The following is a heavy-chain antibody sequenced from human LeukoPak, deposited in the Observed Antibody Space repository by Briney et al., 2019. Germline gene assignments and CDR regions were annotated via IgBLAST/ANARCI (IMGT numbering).Heavy chain of an antibody. CDR1: GFTFSSYS. J-gene: IGHJ4*02. D-gene: IGHD6-13*01. Sequence: PGGSLRLSCAASGFTFSSYSMNWVRQAPGKGLEWVSSIGTTGSYIFYADSVKGRFTISRDNAKNSLYLQMNSLRAEDTAVYYCASVSFVAAAGNSDPYTFFDYWGQGTLVTVSS. CDR3: ASVSFVAAAGNSDPYTFFDY. CDR2: IGTTGSYI. V-gene: IGHV3-21*01.